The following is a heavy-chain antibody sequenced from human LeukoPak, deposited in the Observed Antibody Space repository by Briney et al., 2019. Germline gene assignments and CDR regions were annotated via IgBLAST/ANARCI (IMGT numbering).Heavy chain of an antibody. J-gene: IGHJ4*02. Sequence: GGSLRLSCVGSGFTFSSHAMSWVRQAPEKGLEWVAVIWYDGSNKYYADSVKGRFTISRDNSKNTLYLQMNSLRAEDTAVYYCARDTGFRTFDYWGQGTLVTVSS. CDR3: ARDTGFRTFDY. CDR1: GFTFSSHA. CDR2: IWYDGSNK. D-gene: IGHD3/OR15-3a*01. V-gene: IGHV3-33*01.